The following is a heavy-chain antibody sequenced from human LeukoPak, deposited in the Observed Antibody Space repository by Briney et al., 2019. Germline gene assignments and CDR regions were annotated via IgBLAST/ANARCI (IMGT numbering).Heavy chain of an antibody. J-gene: IGHJ4*02. Sequence: ASVKVSCKASGGTFSSYAISWVRQAPGQGLEWMGGIIPIFGTANYAQKFQGRVTITADKSTSTAYMELSSLRSDDTAVYYCARLVNYYDSSRDYWGQGTLVTVSS. D-gene: IGHD3-22*01. CDR3: ARLVNYYDSSRDY. CDR1: GGTFSSYA. V-gene: IGHV1-69*06. CDR2: IIPIFGTA.